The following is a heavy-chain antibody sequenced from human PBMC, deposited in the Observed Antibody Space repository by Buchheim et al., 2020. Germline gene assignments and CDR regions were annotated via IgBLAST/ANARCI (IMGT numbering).Heavy chain of an antibody. D-gene: IGHD3-10*01. Sequence: QVQLVQSGTEVKKPESSVKVSCKSSGDTFSYALSWVRQAPGQGLEWLGQINPTTGATKYAQQFQGRVTIAADKPTTTVYMELRGLKSDDTALYFCARGGSDPPSTMGYFDYWGQGT. CDR2: INPTTGAT. V-gene: IGHV1-69*06. CDR3: ARGGSDPPSTMGYFDY. J-gene: IGHJ4*02. CDR1: GDTFSYA.